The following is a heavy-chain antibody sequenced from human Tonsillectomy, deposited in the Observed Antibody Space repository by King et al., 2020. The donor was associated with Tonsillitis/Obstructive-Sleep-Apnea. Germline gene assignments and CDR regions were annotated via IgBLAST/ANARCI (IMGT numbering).Heavy chain of an antibody. D-gene: IGHD6-19*01. CDR1: GFTFDDYA. CDR2: ISWNSGRI. V-gene: IGHV3-9*01. J-gene: IGHJ4*02. Sequence: QLVQSGGGLVQPGRSLRLSCAASGFTFDDYAMHWVRQAPGKGLEWVSGISWNSGRIDYVDSVKGRFTISRDNAENSLNLQINNLRAEDTALYYCAKDSGIAVAGTLGFDYWGQGTLVTVSS. CDR3: AKDSGIAVAGTLGFDY.